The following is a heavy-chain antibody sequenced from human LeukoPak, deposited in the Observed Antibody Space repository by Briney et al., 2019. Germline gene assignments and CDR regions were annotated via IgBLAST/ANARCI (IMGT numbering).Heavy chain of an antibody. V-gene: IGHV3-66*01. D-gene: IGHD4-23*01. Sequence: GGSLRLSCAASGFTVSRNYMSWVRQAPGKGLECVSVIYSGGNTYYTDSVKGRFTISRDNSKNTLYLQMNSLRAEDTAVYYCARGRLRWTYFDYWGQGTLVTVSS. CDR1: GFTVSRNY. CDR3: ARGRLRWTYFDY. J-gene: IGHJ4*02. CDR2: IYSGGNT.